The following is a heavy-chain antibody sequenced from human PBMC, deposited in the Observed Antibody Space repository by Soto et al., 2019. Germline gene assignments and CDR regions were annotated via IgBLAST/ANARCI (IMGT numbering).Heavy chain of an antibody. J-gene: IGHJ5*02. V-gene: IGHV3-30-3*01. Sequence: GGSLRLSCAASGFTFSSYAMHWVRQAPGKGLEWVAVISYDGSNKYYADSVKGRFTISRDNSKNTLYLQMNSLRAEDTAVYYCARAHCGTNGVCYRGWFDPWGQGTLVTVSS. CDR2: ISYDGSNK. CDR3: ARAHCGTNGVCYRGWFDP. D-gene: IGHD2-8*01. CDR1: GFTFSSYA.